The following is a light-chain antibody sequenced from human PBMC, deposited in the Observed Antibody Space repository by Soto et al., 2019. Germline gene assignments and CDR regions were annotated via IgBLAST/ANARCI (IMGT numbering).Light chain of an antibody. Sequence: SVLTQSPGTLSLSPGERATLSCRASQSVSSSYLTWYQQKSGQAPRLLIYGASSRATGIPDRFSGSGSGTDFTLTISRLEPEDFAVYYCQQYGTSSLTFGGGSKVDI. CDR2: GAS. CDR1: QSVSSSY. CDR3: QQYGTSSLT. J-gene: IGKJ4*01. V-gene: IGKV3-20*01.